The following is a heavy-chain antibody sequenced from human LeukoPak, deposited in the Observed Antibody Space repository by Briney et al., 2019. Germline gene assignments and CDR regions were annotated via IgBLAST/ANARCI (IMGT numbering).Heavy chain of an antibody. CDR2: VFYSGNT. CDR3: ARLVGATDHFDY. V-gene: IGHV4-39*01. CDR1: DGSINSSSYY. Sequence: SETLSLTCTVSDGSINSSSYYWGWNRHSPGKGLVWIGSVFYSGNTFYNPSLKSRVAIFVDTSQSLFSLKLSSVTAADTAVYYCARLVGATDHFDYWGQGTLVTVSS. J-gene: IGHJ4*02. D-gene: IGHD1-26*01.